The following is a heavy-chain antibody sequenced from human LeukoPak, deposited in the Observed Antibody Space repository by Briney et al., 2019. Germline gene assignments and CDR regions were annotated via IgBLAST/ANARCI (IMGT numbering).Heavy chain of an antibody. CDR2: VYSVGST. V-gene: IGHV3-53*05. Sequence: GGSLRLSCAASGFIVSSNYMSWVRQAPGKGLEWVSGVYSVGSTFYADSVKGRFTISRDNSRNTLHLQMNSLRPEDTAVYYCAKSIWVAATSSWFSLDYWGQGTLVTVSS. CDR3: AKSIWVAATSSWFSLDY. J-gene: IGHJ4*02. CDR1: GFIVSSNY. D-gene: IGHD3-10*01.